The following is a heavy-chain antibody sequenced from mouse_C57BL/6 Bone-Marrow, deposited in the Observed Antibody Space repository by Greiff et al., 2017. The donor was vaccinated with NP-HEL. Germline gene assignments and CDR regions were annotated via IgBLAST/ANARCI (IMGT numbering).Heavy chain of an antibody. V-gene: IGHV2-6*01. D-gene: IGHD2-5*01. CDR2: IWGVGST. Sequence: QVQLQQSGPGLVAPSPSLSITCTVSGFSLTSYGVDWVRQSPGKGLEWLGVIWGVGSTNYNSALNSRLSISKDNSKSQVFLKMNSLQTDDTAMYYCAIYSNTFAYWGQGTLVTVSA. CDR3: AIYSNTFAY. J-gene: IGHJ3*01. CDR1: GFSLTSYG.